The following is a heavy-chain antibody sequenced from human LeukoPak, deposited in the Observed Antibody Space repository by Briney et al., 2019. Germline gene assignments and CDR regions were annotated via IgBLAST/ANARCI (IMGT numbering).Heavy chain of an antibody. Sequence: GGSLRLSCAASGFTFRSYGMHWVRQAPGKGLEWVAAISYDGTNKYYADSVKGRFTISRDNSKNTLDLQMNSLRAEDTAVYFCARNSLGYYYDSSGYYYFDYWGQGTLVTVAS. CDR3: ARNSLGYYYDSSGYYYFDY. CDR2: ISYDGTNK. D-gene: IGHD3-22*01. V-gene: IGHV3-30*03. CDR1: GFTFRSYG. J-gene: IGHJ4*02.